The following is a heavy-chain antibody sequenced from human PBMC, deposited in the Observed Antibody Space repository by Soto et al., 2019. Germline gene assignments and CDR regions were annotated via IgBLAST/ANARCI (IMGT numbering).Heavy chain of an antibody. CDR2: INAGNGNT. D-gene: IGHD3-10*01. Sequence: ASVKVSCKASGYTFTSYAMHWVRQAPGQRLEWMGWINAGNGNTKYSQKFQGRVTITRDTSATTAYMELSSLRSEDTAVYYCARDMGFGLSDYWGQGTLVTVSS. J-gene: IGHJ4*02. V-gene: IGHV1-3*01. CDR1: GYTFTSYA. CDR3: ARDMGFGLSDY.